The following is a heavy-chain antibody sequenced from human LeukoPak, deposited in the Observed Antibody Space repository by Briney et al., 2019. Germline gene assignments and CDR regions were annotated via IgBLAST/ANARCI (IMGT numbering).Heavy chain of an antibody. V-gene: IGHV4-59*01. CDR1: GGSISSYY. J-gene: IGHJ3*02. Sequence: SETLSLTCTVSGGSISSYYWSWIRQPPGKGLEWIGYIYYSESTNYNPSLKSRVTISVDTSKNQFSLKLSSVTAADTAVYYCARAGPRAAFDIWGQGTMVTVSS. CDR2: IYYSEST. CDR3: ARAGPRAAFDI.